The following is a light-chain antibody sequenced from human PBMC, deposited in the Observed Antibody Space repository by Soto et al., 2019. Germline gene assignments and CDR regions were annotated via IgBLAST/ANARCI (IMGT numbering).Light chain of an antibody. J-gene: IGKJ1*01. V-gene: IGKV3-11*01. CDR1: QSVSSY. CDR3: QQRNNWPWT. Sequence: EIVLTQSPGTLSLSPGERATLSCRASQSVSSYLAWYQQKPGQAPRLLIYDASNRATGIPARFSGSGSGTDFTLTISSLEPEDFALYYCQQRNNWPWTFGQGTKVDIK. CDR2: DAS.